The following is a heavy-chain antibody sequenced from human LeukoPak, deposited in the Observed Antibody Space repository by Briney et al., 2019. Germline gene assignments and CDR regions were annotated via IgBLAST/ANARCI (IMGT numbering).Heavy chain of an antibody. CDR2: IKQDGSET. Sequence: GGSLRLSCAASGFTFFNYWMSWVRQAPGKGLEWVANIKQDGSETYYVDSVKGRFTISRDNSKNTLYLQMNSVRAEDTAVYYCATLVFDSSGYSYFDYWGQGALVTVSS. V-gene: IGHV3-7*03. CDR3: ATLVFDSSGYSYFDY. CDR1: GFTFFNYW. D-gene: IGHD3-22*01. J-gene: IGHJ4*02.